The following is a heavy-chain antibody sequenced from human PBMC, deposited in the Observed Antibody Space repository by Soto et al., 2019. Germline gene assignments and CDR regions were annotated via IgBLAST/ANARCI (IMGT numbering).Heavy chain of an antibody. V-gene: IGHV3-9*01. CDR2: ISANGDNV. CDR3: AKDMKWGGKITIHYFDS. Sequence: SLKISCAASGFTVDDYAMHWVRQAPGKGLEWVSGISANGDNVDYADSVKGRFTVSRDNAKNSLFLQMNSLRPEDTALYYCAKDMKWGGKITIHYFDSWGQGTQVPVSS. J-gene: IGHJ4*02. D-gene: IGHD3-3*01. CDR1: GFTVDDYA.